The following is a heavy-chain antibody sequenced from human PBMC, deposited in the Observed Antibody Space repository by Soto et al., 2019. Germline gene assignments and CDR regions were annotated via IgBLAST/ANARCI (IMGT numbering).Heavy chain of an antibody. D-gene: IGHD6-6*01. CDR2: TSGSGKDT. CDR1: GFDLTSSR. V-gene: IGHV3-21*01. CDR3: ARVHLVAGSAFYCAMDV. Sequence: GGSLRLSCVASGFDLTSSRMNWVRQAPGKGLEWVASTSGSGKDTFYRHSVKGRFAISRDSAGTSLFLRMDSVKVEDTAVYHCARVHLVAGSAFYCAMDVWGPGTAVTVS. J-gene: IGHJ6*02.